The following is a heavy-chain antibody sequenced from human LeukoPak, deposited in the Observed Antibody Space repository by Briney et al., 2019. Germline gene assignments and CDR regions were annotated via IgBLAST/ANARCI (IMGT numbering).Heavy chain of an antibody. J-gene: IGHJ3*01. V-gene: IGHV4-34*01. CDR3: AGQAVDAGAGTTSYAFDV. Sequence: SETLSLTCAVYGGSFDSYYWTWIRQPPGKGLGWIGEINHIGSNNYNPSLKSRVTILVDTSKNQFSLQLTSVTAADTAVYFCAGQAVDAGAGTTSYAFDVWDQGTMVTVSS. CDR2: INHIGSN. CDR1: GGSFDSYY. D-gene: IGHD1-14*01.